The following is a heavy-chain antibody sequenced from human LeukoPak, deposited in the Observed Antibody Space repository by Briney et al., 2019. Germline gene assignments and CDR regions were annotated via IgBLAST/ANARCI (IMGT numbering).Heavy chain of an antibody. Sequence: SVKVSCKASGGTFSSYAISWVRQAPGQGLEWMGGIIPIFGTANYAQKFQGRVTITRDTSASTAYMELSSLRSEDTAVYYCARAGTTVTDFDYWGQGTLVTVSS. D-gene: IGHD4-17*01. J-gene: IGHJ4*02. V-gene: IGHV1-69*05. CDR3: ARAGTTVTDFDY. CDR2: IIPIFGTA. CDR1: GGTFSSYA.